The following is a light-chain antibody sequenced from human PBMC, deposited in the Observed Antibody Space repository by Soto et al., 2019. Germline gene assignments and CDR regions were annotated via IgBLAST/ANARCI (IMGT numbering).Light chain of an antibody. V-gene: IGLV1-51*01. CDR2: DDD. CDR1: NSNIGCNS. CDR3: GSWDSSLSAYV. J-gene: IGLJ1*01. Sequence: QSVLTQPPSVSSAPGQKVTSSSSRSNSNIGCNSVSWYQQLPGTAPTLLVYDDDKRPSGIPDRFSGSTSGTSATLGITGFQTGDEADYYCGSWDSSLSAYVFATGTKVTVL.